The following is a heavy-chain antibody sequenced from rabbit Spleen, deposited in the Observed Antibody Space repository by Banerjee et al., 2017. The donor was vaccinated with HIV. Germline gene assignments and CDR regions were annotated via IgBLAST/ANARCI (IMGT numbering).Heavy chain of an antibody. Sequence: QSLEESGGDLVQPEGSLTLTCKASGFSFSDRDVMCWVRQAPGKGLEWIACINAATGKPVYATWAKGRFTISRTSSTTVTLRMTSLTAADRATYFCARDLVGVIGWNFYLWGQGTLVTVS. CDR1: GFSFSDRDV. CDR3: ARDLVGVIGWNFYL. V-gene: IGHV1S40*01. CDR2: INAATGKP. D-gene: IGHD1-1*01. J-gene: IGHJ4*01.